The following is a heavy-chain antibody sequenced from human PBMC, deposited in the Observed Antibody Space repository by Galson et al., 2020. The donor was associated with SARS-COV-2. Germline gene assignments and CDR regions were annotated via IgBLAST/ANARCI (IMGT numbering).Heavy chain of an antibody. CDR2: IWYDGSNK. CDR1: GFTFSSYG. V-gene: IGHV3-33*06. Sequence: QLGESLKISCAASGFTFSSYGMHWVRQAPGKGLEWVAVIWYDGSNKYYADSVKGRFTISRDNSKNTLYLQMNSLRAEDTAVYYCAKLMETLGYCSSTSCNSPRDYYYGMDFWGQGTTVTVSS. CDR3: AKLMETLGYCSSTSCNSPRDYYYGMDF. J-gene: IGHJ6*02. D-gene: IGHD2-2*01.